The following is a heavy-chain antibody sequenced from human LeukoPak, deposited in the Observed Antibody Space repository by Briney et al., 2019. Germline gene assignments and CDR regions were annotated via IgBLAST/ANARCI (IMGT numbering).Heavy chain of an antibody. D-gene: IGHD2-15*01. J-gene: IGHJ4*02. V-gene: IGHV1-69*04. Sequence: ASVKVSCKASGGTFSSYAISWVRQAPGQGLEWMGRIIPILGIANYAQKLQGRVTMTTDTSTSTAYMELRSLRSDDTAVYYCAYCSGGSCFKFDYWGQGTLVTVSS. CDR2: IIPILGIA. CDR3: AYCSGGSCFKFDY. CDR1: GGTFSSYA.